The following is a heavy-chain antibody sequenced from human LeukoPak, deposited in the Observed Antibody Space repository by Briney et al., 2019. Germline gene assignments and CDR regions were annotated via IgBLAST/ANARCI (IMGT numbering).Heavy chain of an antibody. CDR3: ARDKDLARSYYFRGIAAAGSWFDP. CDR2: ISAYNGNT. J-gene: IGHJ5*02. V-gene: IGHV1-18*01. D-gene: IGHD6-13*01. CDR1: GYTFTSYG. Sequence: ASVKVSCKASGYTFTSYGISWVRPAPAQGLEWMGWISAYNGNTNQAQKLQGRVTMSTDTSTSTAYMELRSLRSDDTAVYYCARDKDLARSYYFRGIAAAGSWFDPWGQGTLVTVSS.